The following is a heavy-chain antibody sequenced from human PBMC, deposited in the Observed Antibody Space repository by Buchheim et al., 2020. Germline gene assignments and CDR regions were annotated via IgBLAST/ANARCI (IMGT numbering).Heavy chain of an antibody. D-gene: IGHD3-22*01. CDR3: ARAVGNYYDSSGYRPHFDY. Sequence: QLQLQESGSGLVKPSQTLSLTCAVSGGSISSDNYSWSWIRQPPGKGLEWIGYIYHSGSTYYNPSLKSRVTILIDRSKNQFSLKLSSVTAADTAVYYCARAVGNYYDSSGYRPHFDYWGQGTL. CDR2: IYHSGST. V-gene: IGHV4-30-2*01. CDR1: GGSISSDNYS. J-gene: IGHJ4*02.